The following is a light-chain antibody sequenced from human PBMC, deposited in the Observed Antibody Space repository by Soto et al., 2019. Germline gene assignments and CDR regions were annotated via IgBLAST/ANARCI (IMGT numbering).Light chain of an antibody. CDR2: GNT. J-gene: IGLJ2*01. V-gene: IGLV1-40*01. CDR1: SSNIGAGYD. CDR3: ATWDDRLTGVV. Sequence: QSVLTQPPSVSGAPGQRVTISCTGSSSNIGAGYDVHWYQQLPGTAPKLLIYGNTNRPSGVPDRFSGSKSGISASLAISGLRSEDEADYFCATWDDRLTGVVFGGGTKLTVL.